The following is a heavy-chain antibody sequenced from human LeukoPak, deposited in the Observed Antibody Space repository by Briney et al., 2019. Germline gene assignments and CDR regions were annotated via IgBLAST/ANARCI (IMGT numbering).Heavy chain of an antibody. CDR1: GFTFSSYW. J-gene: IGHJ3*02. D-gene: IGHD3-10*01. CDR3: ARYYTSGINNGFDI. CDR2: IDSDGIGT. Sequence: TGGSLRLSCAASGFTFSSYWMHWVRQAPGEGLVWVSRIDSDGIGTVYADSVKGRFTISRDNAKNTLSLQMNSLRAEDTAVYYCARYYTSGINNGFDIWGQGTLVTVSS. V-gene: IGHV3-74*01.